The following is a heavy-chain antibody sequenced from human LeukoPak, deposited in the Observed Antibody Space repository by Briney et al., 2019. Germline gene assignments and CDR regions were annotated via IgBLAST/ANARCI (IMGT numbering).Heavy chain of an antibody. CDR3: AILGERAIGWFDP. Sequence: AAVKVSCKASGYTFTSYGISWVRQAPGQGLEWMGWISAYNGNTNYAQKLQGRVTMTTDTSTSTAYMELSRLRSDDTAIYYCAILGERAIGWFDPWGQGTLVTVSS. D-gene: IGHD1-26*01. J-gene: IGHJ5*02. CDR2: ISAYNGNT. V-gene: IGHV1-18*01. CDR1: GYTFTSYG.